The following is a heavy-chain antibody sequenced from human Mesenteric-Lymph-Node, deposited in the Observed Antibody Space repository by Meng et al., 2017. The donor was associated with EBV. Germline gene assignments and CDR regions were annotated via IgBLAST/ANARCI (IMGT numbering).Heavy chain of an antibody. CDR2: IDNDGTRT. J-gene: IGHJ4*02. D-gene: IGHD1-26*01. Sequence: QLVESGGGLVQPGGSLGLSCAASGFTFGSYWMGWVSQPPGKGLVWVSRIDNDGTRTFYADSVKGRFTISRDNSKNTLYLQMNSLRAEDTAVYYCARLGGSSDVDFWGQGTLVTVSS. CDR1: GFTFGSYW. CDR3: ARLGGSSDVDF. V-gene: IGHV3-74*02.